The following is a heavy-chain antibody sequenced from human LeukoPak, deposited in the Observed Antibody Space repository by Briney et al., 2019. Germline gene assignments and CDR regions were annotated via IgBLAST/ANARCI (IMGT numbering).Heavy chain of an antibody. CDR2: ISSSGSTI. V-gene: IGHV3-48*03. Sequence: GGSLRLSCAASGFTFSSYEMNWARPAPGKGLEWVAYISSSGSTIYYADSVKGRFTISRDNAKNSLYLQMNSLRAEDTAVYYCARDPSYYYMDVWGKGTTVTVSS. CDR3: ARDPSYYYMDV. CDR1: GFTFSSYE. J-gene: IGHJ6*03.